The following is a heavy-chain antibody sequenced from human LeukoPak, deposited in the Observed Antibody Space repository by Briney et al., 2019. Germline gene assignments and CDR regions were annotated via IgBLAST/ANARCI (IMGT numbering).Heavy chain of an antibody. Sequence: GASVKVSCKASGGTFSSYAISWVRQAPGQGLEWMGGIIPIFGTANYAQKFQGRVTITTDESTITAYMELSSLRSEDTAVYYFVAQLVDAPPTFDYWGQGTLVTVSS. V-gene: IGHV1-69*05. J-gene: IGHJ4*02. CDR2: IIPIFGTA. CDR3: VAQLVDAPPTFDY. D-gene: IGHD1-1*01. CDR1: GGTFSSYA.